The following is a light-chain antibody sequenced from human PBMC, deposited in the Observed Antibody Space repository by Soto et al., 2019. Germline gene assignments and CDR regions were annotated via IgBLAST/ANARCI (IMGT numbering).Light chain of an antibody. Sequence: QSAPTQPPSTSGTPGQRGTISCSGSSSNIGSNYVYWYQQLPGTAPKLLIYRNNQRPSGVPDRFSGSKSGTSASLAISGLRSEDEADYYCAAWDDSLSGYVFGTGTKVTVL. J-gene: IGLJ1*01. CDR3: AAWDDSLSGYV. CDR2: RNN. CDR1: SSNIGSNY. V-gene: IGLV1-47*01.